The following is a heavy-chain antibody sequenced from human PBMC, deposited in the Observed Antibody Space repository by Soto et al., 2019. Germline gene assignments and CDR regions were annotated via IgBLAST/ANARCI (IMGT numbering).Heavy chain of an antibody. CDR3: ASSAHDFWSGYDYYGMDV. CDR2: TYYRSKWYN. CDR1: GDSVSSNSAA. J-gene: IGHJ6*02. V-gene: IGHV6-1*01. D-gene: IGHD3-3*01. Sequence: SQTLSLTCAISGDSVSSNSAAWNWIRQSPSRGLEWLGRTYYRSKWYNDYAVSVKSRITINPDTSKNQFSLQLNSVTPEDTAVYYCASSAHDFWSGYDYYGMDVWGHGTTVTVSS.